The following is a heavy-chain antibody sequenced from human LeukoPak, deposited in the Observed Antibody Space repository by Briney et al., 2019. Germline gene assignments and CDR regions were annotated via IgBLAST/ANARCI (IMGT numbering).Heavy chain of an antibody. D-gene: IGHD2-15*01. CDR2: INPNSGGT. V-gene: IGHV1-2*02. CDR3: ARDIGIVVVVAATPERYNWSDP. Sequence: ASVKVSCKASGYTFTGYYMHWVGQAPGQGLEWMGWINPNSGGTNYAQKFQGRVTMTRDTSISTAYMELSRLRSDVTAVYYCARDIGIVVVVAATPERYNWSDPWGQGTLVTVSS. J-gene: IGHJ5*02. CDR1: GYTFTGYY.